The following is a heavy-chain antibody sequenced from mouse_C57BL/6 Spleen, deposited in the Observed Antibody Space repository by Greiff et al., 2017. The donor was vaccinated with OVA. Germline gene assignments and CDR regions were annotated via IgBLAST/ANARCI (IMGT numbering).Heavy chain of an antibody. Sequence: VQLQQPGAELVRPGSSVKLSCKASGYTFTSYWMDWVKQRPGQGLEWIGNIYPSDSETHYNQKFKDKATLTVDKSSSTAYMQLSSLTSEDSAVYYCARRPYGYDDVYAMDYWGQGTSVTVSS. CDR3: ARRPYGYDDVYAMDY. V-gene: IGHV1-61*01. D-gene: IGHD2-2*01. CDR1: GYTFTSYW. J-gene: IGHJ4*01. CDR2: IYPSDSET.